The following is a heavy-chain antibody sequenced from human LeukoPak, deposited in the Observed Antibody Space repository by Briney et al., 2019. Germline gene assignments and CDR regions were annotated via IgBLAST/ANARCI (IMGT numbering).Heavy chain of an antibody. J-gene: IGHJ1*01. CDR3: ARRESYTLFLQY. CDR1: GYTFTGYY. D-gene: IGHD2-2*02. Sequence: GASVKVSCKASGYTFTGYYMHWVRQAPGQGLEWLGWINPNSGGTNYAQNFQGRVTMTRDTSISTAYMELSRLRSDDTAVYYCARRESYTLFLQYWGQGTLVTVSS. CDR2: INPNSGGT. V-gene: IGHV1-2*02.